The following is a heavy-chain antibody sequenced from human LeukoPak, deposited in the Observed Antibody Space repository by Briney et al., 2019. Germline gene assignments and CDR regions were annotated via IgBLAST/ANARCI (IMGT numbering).Heavy chain of an antibody. Sequence: GGSLRLSCAASGFTFSSYAMSWVRQAPGKGLEWVSFISSGGNTDYADSVKGRFTITRDNSQNTLYLQMNSLRAEDTAVYYCAKSVYYDGGGYYYTDYWGQGTLVTASS. CDR1: GFTFSSYA. V-gene: IGHV3-23*01. J-gene: IGHJ4*02. CDR2: ISSGGNT. CDR3: AKSVYYDGGGYYYTDY. D-gene: IGHD3-22*01.